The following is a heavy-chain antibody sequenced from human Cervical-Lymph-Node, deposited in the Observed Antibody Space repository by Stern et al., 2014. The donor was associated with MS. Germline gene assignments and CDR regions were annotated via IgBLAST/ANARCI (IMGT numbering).Heavy chain of an antibody. CDR2: ISYDGRDK. V-gene: IGHV3-30*04. CDR3: AKGGNGSYLD. J-gene: IGHJ4*02. D-gene: IGHD1-26*01. CDR1: GFVFRRYA. Sequence: VQLVESGGGVVQPGRSLRLSCAASGFVFRRYALHWVRQAPGKGLELVALISYDGRDKYYTDFVKDRFTVTRNNSNNTVDLEMNSLRLEDTAVYFCAKGGNGSYLDWGQGSLVTVSS.